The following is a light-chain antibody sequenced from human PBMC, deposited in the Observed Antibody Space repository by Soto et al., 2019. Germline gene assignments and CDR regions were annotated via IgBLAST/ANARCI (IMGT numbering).Light chain of an antibody. CDR2: AAS. Sequence: DIQMTQSPSSLSASVGDRVTITCRASQSISSYLNWYQQKPGKAPKLLIYAASSLQSGVPSRFSGSGSGTDFPLTISSLQPEDFATYYCQQSYSTPRPFGQGHKVDIK. CDR1: QSISSY. V-gene: IGKV1-39*01. J-gene: IGKJ1*01. CDR3: QQSYSTPRP.